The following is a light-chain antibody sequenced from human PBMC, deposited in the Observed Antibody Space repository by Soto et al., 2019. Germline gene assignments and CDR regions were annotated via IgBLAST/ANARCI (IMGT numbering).Light chain of an antibody. Sequence: EIVLTHSPGTLSLSPGERATLSCRASQSVSSNFAWYQQKPGQAPRLLIYDASTRATGIPARFSGSGSGTEFTLTISSLQSEDFAVYYCQQYKKWPRTFGHGTKVDI. CDR1: QSVSSN. CDR3: QQYKKWPRT. V-gene: IGKV3-15*01. CDR2: DAS. J-gene: IGKJ1*01.